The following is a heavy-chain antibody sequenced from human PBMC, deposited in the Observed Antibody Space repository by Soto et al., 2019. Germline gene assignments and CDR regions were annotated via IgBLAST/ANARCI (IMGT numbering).Heavy chain of an antibody. Sequence: QVQLVESGGGVVQPGRSLRLSCAASGFTFSSYGMHWVRQAPGKGLEWVAVIWYDGSNKYYADSVKGRFTISRDNSKNTLYLQMNSLRAEDTAVYYCARADELRCSRTSCYFDYWGQGTLVTVSS. CDR1: GFTFSSYG. D-gene: IGHD2-2*01. J-gene: IGHJ4*02. V-gene: IGHV3-33*01. CDR2: IWYDGSNK. CDR3: ARADELRCSRTSCYFDY.